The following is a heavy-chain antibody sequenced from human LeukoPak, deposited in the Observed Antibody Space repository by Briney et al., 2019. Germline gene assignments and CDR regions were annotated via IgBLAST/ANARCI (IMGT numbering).Heavy chain of an antibody. D-gene: IGHD1-1*01. CDR3: ARVGGTNYYYYGMDV. CDR2: IYDSGST. Sequence: SETLSLTCTVSGGSISSYYWSWIRQPPGRGLEWIGYIYDSGSTNYNPSLKSRVTISVDTSKNQFSLKLSSVTAADTAVYYCARVGGTNYYYYGMDVWGQGTTVTVSS. CDR1: GGSISSYY. J-gene: IGHJ6*02. V-gene: IGHV4-59*01.